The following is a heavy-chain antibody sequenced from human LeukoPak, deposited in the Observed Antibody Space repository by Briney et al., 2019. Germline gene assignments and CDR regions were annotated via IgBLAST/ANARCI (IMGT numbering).Heavy chain of an antibody. Sequence: ASVKVSCKASGGTFSSYAISWVRQAPGQGLEWMGWISAYNGNTNYAQKLQGRVTMTTDTSTSTAYMELRSLRSDDTAVYYCATSTVTTPLNWGQGTLVTVSS. CDR1: GGTFSSYA. CDR2: ISAYNGNT. V-gene: IGHV1-18*01. J-gene: IGHJ4*02. D-gene: IGHD4-17*01. CDR3: ATSTVTTPLN.